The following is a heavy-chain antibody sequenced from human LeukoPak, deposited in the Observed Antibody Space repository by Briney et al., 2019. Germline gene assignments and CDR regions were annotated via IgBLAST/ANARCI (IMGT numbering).Heavy chain of an antibody. V-gene: IGHV3-21*01. CDR3: AREMIVGASIDY. D-gene: IGHD1-26*01. J-gene: IGHJ4*02. CDR1: GFTFSSYS. Sequence: GGSLRLSCAASGFTFSSYSMNWVRQAPGKGLEWVSSISSSSSYIYYADSVEGRFTISRDNAKNSLYLQMNSLRAEDTAVYYCAREMIVGASIDYWGQGTLVTVSS. CDR2: ISSSSSYI.